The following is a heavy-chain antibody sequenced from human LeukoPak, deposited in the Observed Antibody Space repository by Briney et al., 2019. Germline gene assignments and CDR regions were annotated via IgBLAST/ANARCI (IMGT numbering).Heavy chain of an antibody. CDR1: GFTFSSYW. CDR3: ARVIPRGYYDSSGYLFDY. CDR2: ISSDGSST. J-gene: IGHJ4*02. Sequence: TGGSLRLSCAASGFTFSSYWMHWVRQAPGKGLVWVSRISSDGSSTSYADSVKGRFTISRDNAKNTLYLQMNSLRAEDTAVYYCARVIPRGYYDSSGYLFDYWGQGTLVTVSS. V-gene: IGHV3-74*01. D-gene: IGHD3-22*01.